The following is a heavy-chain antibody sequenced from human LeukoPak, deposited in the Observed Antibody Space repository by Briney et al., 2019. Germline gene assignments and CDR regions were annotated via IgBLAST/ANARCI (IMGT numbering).Heavy chain of an antibody. Sequence: GGSLRLSCAASGFTFSSYAMHWVRQAPGKGLEWVSLISGTGGSTYYADSVKGRFTISRDNSKNTLYLQMNSLRAEDTAVYYCAKDYEPLVGVHRWGDWFDPWGQGTLVTVSS. D-gene: IGHD1-26*01. J-gene: IGHJ5*01. V-gene: IGHV3-23*01. CDR1: GFTFSSYA. CDR3: AKDYEPLVGVHRWGDWFDP. CDR2: ISGTGGST.